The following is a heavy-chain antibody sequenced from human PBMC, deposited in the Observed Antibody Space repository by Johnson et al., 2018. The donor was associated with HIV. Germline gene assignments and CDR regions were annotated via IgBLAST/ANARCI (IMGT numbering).Heavy chain of an antibody. V-gene: IGHV3-30*04. Sequence: QVQLVESGGGVVQPGRSLRLSCAASGFTFSSYAMHWVRQAPGKGLEWVAVISYDGIKTYYVDSVKARFTISRDDARNTLYLQMNSLRAEDTAVYYCARHTGYDAFDIWGQGTMVTVSS. CDR1: GFTFSSYA. CDR2: ISYDGIKT. D-gene: IGHD2-21*01. J-gene: IGHJ3*02. CDR3: ARHTGYDAFDI.